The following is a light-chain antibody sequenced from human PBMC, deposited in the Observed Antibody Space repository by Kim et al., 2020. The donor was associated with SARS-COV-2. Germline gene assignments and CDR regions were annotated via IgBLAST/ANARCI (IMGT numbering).Light chain of an antibody. CDR1: QTRSSSV. Sequence: APGERAILSCRASQTRSSSVLAWYQQKPGQTPRLLIYGASARATGIPDRFSGTGSVTDFTLTISRLEPEDFAVYYCQQYNTPPWTFGQGTKVDIK. J-gene: IGKJ1*01. V-gene: IGKV3-20*01. CDR3: QQYNTPPWT. CDR2: GAS.